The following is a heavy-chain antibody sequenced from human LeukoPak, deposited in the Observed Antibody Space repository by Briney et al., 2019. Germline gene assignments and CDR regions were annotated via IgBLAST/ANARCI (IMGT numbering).Heavy chain of an antibody. V-gene: IGHV1-18*01. CDR2: ISAYNGNT. Sequence: ASVTVSCKASGYRFTSFGISWVRQAPGQGLEWMGWISAYNGNTNYAQKLQGRVTMTTDTSTSTAYMELSSLRSEDTAVYYCARSTTVSLFDYWGQGTLVTVSS. CDR3: ARSTTVSLFDY. D-gene: IGHD2/OR15-2a*01. J-gene: IGHJ4*02. CDR1: GYRFTSFG.